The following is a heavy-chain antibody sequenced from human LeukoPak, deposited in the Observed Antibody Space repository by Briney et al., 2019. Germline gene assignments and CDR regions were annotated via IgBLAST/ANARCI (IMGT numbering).Heavy chain of an antibody. V-gene: IGHV4-4*07. CDR1: GGSIGSYY. CDR3: AREGSSGWTPFDY. CDR2: IYTSGST. J-gene: IGHJ4*02. Sequence: SETLSLTCTVSGGSIGSYYWSWIRQPAGKGLEWIGRIYTSGSTNYNPSLKSRVTISVDKSKNQFSLKLSSVTAADTAVYYCAREGSSGWTPFDYWGQGTLVTVSS. D-gene: IGHD6-19*01.